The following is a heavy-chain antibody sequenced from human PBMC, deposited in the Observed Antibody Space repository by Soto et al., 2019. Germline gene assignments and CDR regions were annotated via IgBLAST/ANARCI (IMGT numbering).Heavy chain of an antibody. D-gene: IGHD3-10*01. CDR2: ISSSSSTI. CDR3: ARDRGYYGSEFDY. Sequence: EVQLVESGGGLVQPGGSLRLSCAASGFTFSSYSMNWVRQAPGKGLEWVSYISSSSSTIYYADSVKGRFTISSDNAKNSLYLQMSSLRGEDTAVYYCARDRGYYGSEFDYWGQGTLVTVSS. CDR1: GFTFSSYS. J-gene: IGHJ4*02. V-gene: IGHV3-48*01.